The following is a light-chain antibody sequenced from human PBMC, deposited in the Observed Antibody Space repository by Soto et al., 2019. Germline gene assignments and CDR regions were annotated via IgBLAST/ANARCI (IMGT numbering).Light chain of an antibody. CDR1: SSAVGYYDS. J-gene: IGLJ3*02. CDR2: DVY. CDR3: SSRPSSDTPVL. V-gene: IGLV2-14*01. Sequence: QSALTQPASVSGSPGQSITISCTGTSSAVGYYDSVSWYQRHPDEAPELMIYDVYSRPSGVSSRFSGAKSGNTASLTISGLQAEDEAYYYCSSRPSSDTPVLFGGGTKLTVL.